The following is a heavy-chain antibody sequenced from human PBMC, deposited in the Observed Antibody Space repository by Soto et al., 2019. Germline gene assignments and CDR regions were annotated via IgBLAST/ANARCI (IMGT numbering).Heavy chain of an antibody. CDR2: IIPIFGTV. CDR1: GGTFSSYA. V-gene: IGHV1-69*12. D-gene: IGHD5-12*01. J-gene: IGHJ2*01. Sequence: QVQLVQSGAEVKKPGSSVKVSCKASGGTFSSYAISWVRQAPGQGLEWMGGIIPIFGTVNYAQKFQGRVTITADESTSTAHMKLSSLRSEDTAVYYCARGNHRWLQLWYFDLWGRGTLVTVSS. CDR3: ARGNHRWLQLWYFDL.